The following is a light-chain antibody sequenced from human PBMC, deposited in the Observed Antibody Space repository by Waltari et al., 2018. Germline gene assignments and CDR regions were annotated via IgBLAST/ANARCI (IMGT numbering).Light chain of an antibody. CDR1: QSISSW. Sequence: DIQITQSPSTLSTSVGDRVTITCRASQSISSWLAWYQQKPGKAPKLLIYEASTLQSGVPSRFSGSGSGTEFTLTISSLQPDDFATYYCQQFNSYSSVTFGQGTRLEIQ. CDR2: EAS. J-gene: IGKJ5*01. V-gene: IGKV1-5*03. CDR3: QQFNSYSSVT.